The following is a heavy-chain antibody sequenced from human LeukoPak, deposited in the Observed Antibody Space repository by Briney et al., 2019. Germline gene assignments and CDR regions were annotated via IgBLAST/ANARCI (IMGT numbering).Heavy chain of an antibody. CDR2: IYYSGST. V-gene: IGHV4-59*01. D-gene: IGHD2-2*01. J-gene: IGHJ5*02. CDR3: ARAGVVPAANWFDP. Sequence: SETLSLTCTVSGGSISSYYWSWIRQPPGKGLEWIGYIYYSGSTNYNPSLKSRVTISVDTSKNQFSLKLSSVTAADTAVYYCARAGVVPAANWFDPWGQGTLVTVSS. CDR1: GGSISSYY.